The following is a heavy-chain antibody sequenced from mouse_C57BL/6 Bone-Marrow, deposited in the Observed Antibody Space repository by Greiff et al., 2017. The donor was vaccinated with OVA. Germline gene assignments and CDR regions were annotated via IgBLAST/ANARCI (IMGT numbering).Heavy chain of an antibody. Sequence: EVKLVESGGGLVKPGGSLKLSCAASGFTFSDYGMHWVRQAPEKGLEWVAYISSGSSTIYYADTVKGRFTISRDNAKNTLFLQMTSLRSEDTAMYYCAIVYYYGSSSLFDYWGQGTTLTVSS. CDR2: ISSGSSTI. CDR1: GFTFSDYG. D-gene: IGHD1-1*01. CDR3: AIVYYYGSSSLFDY. J-gene: IGHJ2*01. V-gene: IGHV5-17*01.